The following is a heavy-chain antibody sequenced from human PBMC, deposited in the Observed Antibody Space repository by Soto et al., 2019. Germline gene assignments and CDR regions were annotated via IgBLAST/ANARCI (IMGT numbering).Heavy chain of an antibody. Sequence: EVQLVQSEAEVKKPGESLKISCKGSGYSFSRYWVGWVRQMPGKGLEWMGMIYPADSDIRYSPSFEGQVTISVDKYSTTAYLQWSSLKASDTAIYYCATGMVGVTIIHLDVFDLWGQGTMVTVSS. D-gene: IGHD2-21*02. CDR2: IYPADSDI. CDR3: ATGMVGVTIIHLDVFDL. V-gene: IGHV5-51*01. CDR1: GYSFSRYW. J-gene: IGHJ3*01.